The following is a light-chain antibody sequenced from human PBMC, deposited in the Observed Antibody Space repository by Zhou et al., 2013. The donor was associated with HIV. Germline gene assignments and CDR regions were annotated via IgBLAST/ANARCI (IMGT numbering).Light chain of an antibody. Sequence: DIQLTQSPSFLSTSVGDTVTITCRASQAFGTYVAWFQQKPGGAPRLLIYAATTLQTGVPSRFSGSASGTEFTLTITSLQSDDFATYYCQQFSLFPITFGQGTRL. CDR1: QAFGTY. J-gene: IGKJ5*01. CDR2: AAT. V-gene: IGKV1-9*01. CDR3: QQFSLFPIT.